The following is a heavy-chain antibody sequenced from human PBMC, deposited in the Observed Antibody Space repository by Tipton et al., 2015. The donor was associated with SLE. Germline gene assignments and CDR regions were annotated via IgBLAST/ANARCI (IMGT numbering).Heavy chain of an antibody. J-gene: IGHJ4*02. V-gene: IGHV4-34*01. CDR2: INHSGST. Sequence: TLSLTCAVYGGSFSGYYWSWIRQPPGKGLEWIGEINHSGSTNYNPSLKSRVTISVDTSKNQFSLKLSSVTAADTAVYYCARRIAGWFDYWGQGTLVTVSS. D-gene: IGHD6-13*01. CDR3: ARRIAGWFDY. CDR1: GGSFSGYY.